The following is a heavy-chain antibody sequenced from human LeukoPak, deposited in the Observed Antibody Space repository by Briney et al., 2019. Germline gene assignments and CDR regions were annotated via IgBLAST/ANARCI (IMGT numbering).Heavy chain of an antibody. J-gene: IGHJ4*02. Sequence: ASVKVSCKVSGYTLNELSMHWVRQAPGKGLEWMGGFDPEDGETIYAQKFQGRVTTTEDTSTDTAYMELSSLRSEDTAVYYCATFGGYDWHHFVTGSAYWGQGTLVTVSS. CDR3: ATFGGYDWHHFVTGSAY. D-gene: IGHD5-12*01. CDR2: FDPEDGET. CDR1: GYTLNELS. V-gene: IGHV1-24*01.